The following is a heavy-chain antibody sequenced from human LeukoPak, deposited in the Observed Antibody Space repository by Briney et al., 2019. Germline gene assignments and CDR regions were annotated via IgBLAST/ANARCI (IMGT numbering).Heavy chain of an antibody. V-gene: IGHV1-46*01. CDR3: ARDYGDYRTFDY. D-gene: IGHD4-17*01. CDR1: GYTFTGYY. CDR2: INPSGGST. Sequence: ASVKVSCKASGYTFTGYYMHWVRQAPGQGLEWMGIINPSGGSTSYAQKFQGRVTMTRDTSTSTVYMELSSLRSEDTAVYYCARDYGDYRTFDYWGQGTLVTVSS. J-gene: IGHJ4*02.